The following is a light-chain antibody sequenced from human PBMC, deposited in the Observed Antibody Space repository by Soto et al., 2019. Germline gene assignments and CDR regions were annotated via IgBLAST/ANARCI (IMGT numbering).Light chain of an antibody. CDR1: SSDVGGYNY. CDR2: DVS. Sequence: QSALTQPASVSGSPGQSITISCTGTSSDVGGYNYVSWYQQHPGKAPKLMIYDVSNRPSGVSNRFSGSKSGNTASLTISGLQAEDEADYYCSSYTSSSTPVFGGGTKVTV. V-gene: IGLV2-14*01. J-gene: IGLJ2*01. CDR3: SSYTSSSTPV.